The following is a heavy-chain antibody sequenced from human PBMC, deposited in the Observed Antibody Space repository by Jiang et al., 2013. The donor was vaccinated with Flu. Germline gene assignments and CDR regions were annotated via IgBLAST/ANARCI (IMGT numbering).Heavy chain of an antibody. CDR3: ARDIEYYDILTGILPDL. CDR1: GFTFSSYA. CDR2: ISYDGSNK. D-gene: IGHD3-9*01. Sequence: VQLVESGGGVVQPGRSLRLSCAASGFTFSSYAMHWVRQAPGKGLEWVAVISYDGSNKYYADSVKGRFTISRDNSKNTLYLQMNSLRAEDTAVYYCARDIEYYDILTGILPDLWGRGTLVTVSS. J-gene: IGHJ2*01. V-gene: IGHV3-30*01.